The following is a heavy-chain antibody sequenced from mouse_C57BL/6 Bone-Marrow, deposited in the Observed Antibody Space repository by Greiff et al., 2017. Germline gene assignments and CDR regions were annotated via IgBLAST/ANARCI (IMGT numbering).Heavy chain of an antibody. CDR3: TGRGYY. V-gene: IGHV1-15*01. J-gene: IGHJ2*01. Sequence: VQLQQSGAELVRPGASVTLSCKASGYTFTDYEMHWVKQTPVHGLEWIGAIDPETGGTAYNQKFKGKAILTADKSSSTAYMGLRSLTSEDSAVYYCTGRGYYWGQGTTLTVSS. CDR2: IDPETGGT. CDR1: GYTFTDYE.